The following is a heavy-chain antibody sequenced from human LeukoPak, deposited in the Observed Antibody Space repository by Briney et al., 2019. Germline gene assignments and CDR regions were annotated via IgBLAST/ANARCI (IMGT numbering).Heavy chain of an antibody. CDR2: IYHSGST. CDR3: ARTIRDSYDLGYYFDY. J-gene: IGHJ4*02. V-gene: IGHV4-38-2*02. Sequence: PSETLSLTCTVSGYSISSGYYWGWIRQPPGKGLEWIGSIYHSGSTYYNPSLKSRVTISVDTSKNQFSLKLSSVTAADTAVYYCARTIRDSYDLGYYFDYWGQGTLVTVSS. D-gene: IGHD3/OR15-3a*01. CDR1: GYSISSGYY.